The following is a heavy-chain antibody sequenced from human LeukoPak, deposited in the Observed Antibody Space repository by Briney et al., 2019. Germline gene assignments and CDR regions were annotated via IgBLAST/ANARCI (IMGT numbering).Heavy chain of an antibody. CDR3: VTSWCRQQRDY. J-gene: IGHJ4*02. V-gene: IGHV3-7*01. D-gene: IGHD2-8*01. CDR2: MSPDGSDK. Sequence: GRSLRLSCTASGFTFRDYAMHWVRRTPGKGLEWVADMSPDGSDKTYVDSVKGRLTISRDNAKQSLYLQMDSLTAEDTAVYYCVTSWCRQQRDYWGQGTLVTVSS. CDR1: GFTFRDYA.